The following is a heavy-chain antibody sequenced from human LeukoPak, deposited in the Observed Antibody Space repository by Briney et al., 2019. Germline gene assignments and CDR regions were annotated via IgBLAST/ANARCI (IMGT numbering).Heavy chain of an antibody. CDR3: ARARGSRRGYDP. J-gene: IGHJ5*02. Sequence: SETLSLTCTVSGGSISSSSYYWGWIRQPPGKGLEWIGSIYYSGSTYYNPSLKSRVTISVDTSKNQFPLKLSSVTAADTAVYYCARARGSRRGYDPWGQGTLVTVSS. CDR1: GGSISSSSYY. V-gene: IGHV4-39*01. CDR2: IYYSGST. D-gene: IGHD3-10*01.